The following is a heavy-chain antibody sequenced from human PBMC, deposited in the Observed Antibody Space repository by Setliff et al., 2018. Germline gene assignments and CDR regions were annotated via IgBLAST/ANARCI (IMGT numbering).Heavy chain of an antibody. CDR3: ATDGPVLNGDYIS. Sequence: PSETLSLTCTVSGDPMSSRRYYWAWIRQPAGKGLEWIGQIYTSWSTNYNPSLKSRVTISLDTSNNQFSLSLSSVTAADTAVYYCATDGPVLNGDYISWGQGTLVTVS. CDR2: IYTSWST. CDR1: GDPMSSRRYY. V-gene: IGHV4-61*09. D-gene: IGHD3-10*01. J-gene: IGHJ5*02.